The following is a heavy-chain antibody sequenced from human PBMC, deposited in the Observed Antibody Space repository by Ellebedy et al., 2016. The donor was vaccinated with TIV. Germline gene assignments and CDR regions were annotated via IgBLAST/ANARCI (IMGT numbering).Heavy chain of an antibody. J-gene: IGHJ4*02. V-gene: IGHV3-53*01. D-gene: IGHD5-18*01. Sequence: LSLTCAASGFTVSSSSLTWVRQAPGKGLQWVSIIYTTGLITYADSVRGRFTIPRDSSENTLYLQMNRLRADDTAVYYCAKDYTAYSNDVWGQGTLVTVSS. CDR2: IYTTGLI. CDR1: GFTVSSSS. CDR3: AKDYTAYSNDV.